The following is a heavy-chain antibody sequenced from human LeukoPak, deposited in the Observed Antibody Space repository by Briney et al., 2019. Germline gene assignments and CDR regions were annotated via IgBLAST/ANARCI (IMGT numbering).Heavy chain of an antibody. CDR2: IIPIFGTA. V-gene: IGHV1-69*05. J-gene: IGHJ4*02. Sequence: ASVKVSCKASGYTFTNYGISWVRQAPGQGLEWMGGIIPIFGTANYAQKFQGRVTITTDESTSTAYMELSSLRSEDTAVYYCARDGDSSSFHYWGQGTLVTVSS. CDR3: ARDGDSSSFHY. CDR1: GYTFTNYG. D-gene: IGHD6-6*01.